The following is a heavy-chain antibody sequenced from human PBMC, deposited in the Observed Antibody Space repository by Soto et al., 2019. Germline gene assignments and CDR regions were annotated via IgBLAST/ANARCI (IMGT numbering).Heavy chain of an antibody. Sequence: GGSLRLSCAASGFTFSNAWMNWVRQAPGKGLEWVGRIKSKTDGGTTDYAAPVKGRFTISRDDSKNTLYLQMNSLKTEDSAVYYCTTEDPTFGGVIVMSYYGMDVWGQGTTVTVSS. J-gene: IGHJ6*02. D-gene: IGHD3-16*02. CDR2: IKSKTDGGTT. V-gene: IGHV3-15*07. CDR1: GFTFSNAW. CDR3: TTEDPTFGGVIVMSYYGMDV.